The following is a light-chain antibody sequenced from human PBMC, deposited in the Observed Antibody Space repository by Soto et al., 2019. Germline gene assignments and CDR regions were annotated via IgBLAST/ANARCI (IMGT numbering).Light chain of an antibody. CDR1: QSVSSY. CDR3: QQRSNWPLT. J-gene: IGKJ4*01. Sequence: EIVLTQSPATLSLSPGERATLSCRASQSVSSYLAWYQQKPGQAPRLLIYDASNRATGIPARFSGSGSGTDFTLTISNLEPEDFAVYYCQQRSNWPLTFGGGTKV. CDR2: DAS. V-gene: IGKV3-11*01.